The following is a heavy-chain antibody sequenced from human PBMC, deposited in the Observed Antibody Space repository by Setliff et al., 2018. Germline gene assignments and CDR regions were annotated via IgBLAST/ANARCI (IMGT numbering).Heavy chain of an antibody. J-gene: IGHJ6*03. CDR1: GGTFSNYG. CDR2: TIPIFGTT. Sequence: SVKVSCKASGGTFSNYGVSWVRQAPGQGLEWMGGTIPIFGTTDYSQKFQGRVTIITDESTNTAFMQLSSLRSEDTAVYYCVREGVDTRPSTDYRYYMDVWGKGTTVTVSS. D-gene: IGHD5-18*01. V-gene: IGHV1-69*05. CDR3: VREGVDTRPSTDYRYYMDV.